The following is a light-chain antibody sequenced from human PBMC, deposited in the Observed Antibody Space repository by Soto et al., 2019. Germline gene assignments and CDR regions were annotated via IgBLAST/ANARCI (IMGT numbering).Light chain of an antibody. V-gene: IGLV2-14*01. CDR3: SSYTPSSTPV. J-gene: IGLJ2*01. CDR1: SSDVGGYKY. Sequence: QSALTQPASVSGSPGQSITISCTGTSSDVGGYKYVSWYQQHPGKAPRLMIYDVSYRPSGVSDRFSGSKSGNSASLTISGLQAEDEADYYFSSYTPSSTPVFGGGTKLTVL. CDR2: DVS.